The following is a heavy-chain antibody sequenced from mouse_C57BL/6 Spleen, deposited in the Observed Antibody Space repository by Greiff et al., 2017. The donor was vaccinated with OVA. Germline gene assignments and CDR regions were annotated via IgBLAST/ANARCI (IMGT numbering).Heavy chain of an antibody. V-gene: IGHV1-64*01. J-gene: IGHJ1*03. CDR1: GYTFTSYW. CDR3: ATTEGYWYFDV. CDR2: IHPNSGST. Sequence: QVQLQQPGAELVKPGASVKLSCKASGYTFTSYWMHWVKQRPGQGLEWIGMIHPNSGSTNYNEKFKSKATLTVDKSSSTAYMQLSSLTSEDSAVYYCATTEGYWYFDVWGTGTTVTVSS.